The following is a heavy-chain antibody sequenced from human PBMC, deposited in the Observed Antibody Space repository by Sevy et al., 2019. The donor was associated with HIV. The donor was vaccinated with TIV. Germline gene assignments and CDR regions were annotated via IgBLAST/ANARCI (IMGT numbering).Heavy chain of an antibody. CDR1: GFTFSSYA. CDR3: AKGGSGWFAPFDY. V-gene: IGHV3-23*01. J-gene: IGHJ4*02. D-gene: IGHD6-19*01. Sequence: EWSLRLSCAASGFTFSSYAMSWVRQAPGKGLEWVSAISGSGGSTYYADSVKGRFTISRDNSKNTLYLQMNSLRAEDTAVYYCAKGGSGWFAPFDYWGQGTLVTVSS. CDR2: ISGSGGST.